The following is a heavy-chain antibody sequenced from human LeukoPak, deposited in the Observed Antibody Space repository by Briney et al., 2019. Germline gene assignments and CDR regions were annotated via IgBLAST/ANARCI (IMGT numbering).Heavy chain of an antibody. Sequence: ASVKVSCKASGYTFTSYGISWVRQAPGQGLEWMGWINPNSGGTNYAQKFQGRVTMTRDTSISTAYMELSRLRSDDTAVYYCARFDFWSGYYGYWGQGTLVTVSS. CDR3: ARFDFWSGYYGY. V-gene: IGHV1-2*02. CDR1: GYTFTSYG. D-gene: IGHD3-3*01. J-gene: IGHJ4*02. CDR2: INPNSGGT.